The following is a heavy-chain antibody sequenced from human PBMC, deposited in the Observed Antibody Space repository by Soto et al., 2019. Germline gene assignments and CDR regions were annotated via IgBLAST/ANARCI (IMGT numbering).Heavy chain of an antibody. CDR2: IRSKANSYAT. CDR3: TRRRDGYNSPFDY. Sequence: XGSLRLSCAASGFTFSGSAMHWVRQASGKGLEWVGRIRSKANSYATAYAASVKGRFTISRDDSKNTAYLQMNSLKTEDTAVYYCTRRRDGYNSPFDYWGQGTLVTVSS. D-gene: IGHD5-12*01. CDR1: GFTFSGSA. V-gene: IGHV3-73*01. J-gene: IGHJ4*02.